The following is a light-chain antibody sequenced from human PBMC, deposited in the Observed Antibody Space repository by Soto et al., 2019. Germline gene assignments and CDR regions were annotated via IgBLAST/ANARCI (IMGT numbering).Light chain of an antibody. CDR1: QTVNNNF. CDR2: GAG. CDR3: QQYVIFPSV. J-gene: IGKJ4*01. V-gene: IGKV3-20*01. Sequence: IVLTQSPGTLSLSPGERATLSCRASQTVNNNFLAWYQQKPGQAPRLLIYGAGSRATGIPDRFSGSGAGTDFTLTISRLEPEDFAVYYCQQYVIFPSVFGGGTKVEI.